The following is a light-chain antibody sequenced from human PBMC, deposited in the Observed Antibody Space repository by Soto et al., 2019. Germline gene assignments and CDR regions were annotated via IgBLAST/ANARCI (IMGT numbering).Light chain of an antibody. CDR1: QGISSW. CDR3: QQYNSFPWT. CDR2: DAS. Sequence: GDRVTITCRASQGISSWLAWYQQKPGKAPKLLIYDASSLESGVPSRFSGSGSGTEFTLTISSLQPDDFATYYCQQYNSFPWTFGQGTKVEIK. V-gene: IGKV1-5*01. J-gene: IGKJ1*01.